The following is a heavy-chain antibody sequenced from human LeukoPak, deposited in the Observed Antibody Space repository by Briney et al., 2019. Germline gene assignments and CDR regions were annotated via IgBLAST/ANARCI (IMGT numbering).Heavy chain of an antibody. CDR3: AKSLGPRLSSGYYES. V-gene: IGHV3-23*01. CDR2: ISGSGGST. D-gene: IGHD3-22*01. J-gene: IGHJ4*02. Sequence: GGSLRLSCAASGFTFSSYAMSWVRQAPGKGLEWVSAISGSGGSTYYADSVKGRLTISRDNSKNTLYLQMNSLRAEDTAVYYCAKSLGPRLSSGYYESWGQGTLVTVSS. CDR1: GFTFSSYA.